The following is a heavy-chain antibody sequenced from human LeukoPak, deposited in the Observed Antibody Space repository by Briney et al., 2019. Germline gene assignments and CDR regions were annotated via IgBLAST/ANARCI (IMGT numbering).Heavy chain of an antibody. Sequence: SETLSLTCAVYGGSFSGYYWSWIRQPPGKGLEWIGEINHSGSTNNNPSLKSRVTISVDTSKNQFSLKLSSVTAADTAVYYCARGPEDSSGWLLYFDYWGQGTLVTVSS. CDR3: ARGPEDSSGWLLYFDY. D-gene: IGHD6-19*01. CDR1: GGSFSGYY. CDR2: INHSGST. V-gene: IGHV4-34*01. J-gene: IGHJ4*02.